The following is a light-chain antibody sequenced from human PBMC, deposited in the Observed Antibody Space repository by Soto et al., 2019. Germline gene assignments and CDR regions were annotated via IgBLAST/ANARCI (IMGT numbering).Light chain of an antibody. CDR1: QNLSGN. CDR3: QQYDNWSHT. V-gene: IGKV3-15*01. CDR2: GAS. J-gene: IGKJ2*01. Sequence: EMVMTQSPATLSVSPGERATLSCRANQNLSGNLAWYQQQPCQAPRLLIYGASTRATGIPARFSGSESGTDFTLTISSLPSEDFAVYYCQQYDNWSHTFGQGTKLEIK.